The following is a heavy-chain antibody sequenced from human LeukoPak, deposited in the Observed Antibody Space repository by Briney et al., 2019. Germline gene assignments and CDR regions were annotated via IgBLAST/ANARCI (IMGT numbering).Heavy chain of an antibody. CDR1: GFTFSTYS. V-gene: IGHV3-48*04. J-gene: IGHJ6*02. CDR2: ISSSGSTI. CDR3: MMSLTAHYYYGMDV. Sequence: GGSLRLSCAASGFTFSTYSMNWVRQAPGKGLEWVSYISSSGSTIYYADSVKGRFTISRDNAKNSLYLQMNSLRADDTAVYHCMMSLTAHYYYGMDVWGQGTTVTVSS. D-gene: IGHD2-21*02.